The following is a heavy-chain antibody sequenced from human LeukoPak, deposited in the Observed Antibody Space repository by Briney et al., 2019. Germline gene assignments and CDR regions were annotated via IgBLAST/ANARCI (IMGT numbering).Heavy chain of an antibody. V-gene: IGHV3-23*01. D-gene: IGHD4-23*01. J-gene: IGHJ4*02. CDR3: ARAAGDKAANARFDY. CDR1: GFTFSSYA. CDR2: ISGSGGST. Sequence: PGRSLRLSCAASGFTFSSYAMSWVRQAPGKGLEWVSAISGSGGSTYYADSVKGRFTISRDNSKNTVFLQLNSLRADDTAVYSCARAAGDKAANARFDYWGQGTLVTVSS.